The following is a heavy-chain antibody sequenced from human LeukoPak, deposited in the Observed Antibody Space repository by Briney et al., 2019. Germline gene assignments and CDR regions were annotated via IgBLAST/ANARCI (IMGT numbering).Heavy chain of an antibody. J-gene: IGHJ4*02. Sequence: PSETLSLTCAVHGGSFSGYYWSWIRQPPGKGLEWIGEINHSGSTNYNPSLKSRVTISVDTPKNQFSLKLSSVTAADTAVYYCARETGYSSSWYFYWGQGTLVTVSS. CDR2: INHSGST. V-gene: IGHV4-34*01. D-gene: IGHD6-13*01. CDR3: ARETGYSSSWYFY. CDR1: GGSFSGYY.